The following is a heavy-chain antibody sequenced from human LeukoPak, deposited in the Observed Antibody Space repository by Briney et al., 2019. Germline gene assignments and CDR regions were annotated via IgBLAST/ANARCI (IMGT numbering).Heavy chain of an antibody. V-gene: IGHV1-2*02. CDR2: INPNSGDT. CDR1: GYTFTGYY. J-gene: IGHJ4*02. Sequence: APVKVSCKASGYTFTGYYMHWVRQAPGQGLEWMGWINPNSGDTHYAQKFQGRVTMTRDTSTNTAYMELSRLRSDDTAVYYCARDQAFVYCSGGTCYDDYWGQGSLVTVSS. D-gene: IGHD2-15*01. CDR3: ARDQAFVYCSGGTCYDDY.